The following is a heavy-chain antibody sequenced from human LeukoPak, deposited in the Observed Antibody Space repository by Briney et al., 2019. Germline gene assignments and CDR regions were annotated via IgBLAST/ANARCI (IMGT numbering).Heavy chain of an antibody. CDR2: ISGSGGST. D-gene: IGHD5-18*01. CDR3: AKADIYGYFFDF. CDR1: GFTFSSYA. V-gene: IGHV3-23*01. J-gene: IGHJ4*02. Sequence: GGSLRLSYAASGFTFSSYAMSWVRPAPGKGLEWVSAISGSGGSTYYADSVKGRITISRDNSKNTLYLQMDSLRGEDTAVYYCAKADIYGYFFDFWGQGTLVTVSS.